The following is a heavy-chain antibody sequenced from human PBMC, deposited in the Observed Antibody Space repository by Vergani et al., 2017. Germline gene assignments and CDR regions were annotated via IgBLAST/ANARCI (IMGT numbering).Heavy chain of an antibody. V-gene: IGHV1-24*01. Sequence: QVQLVQSGAEVKKPGASVKVSCKVSGYTLTELSMHWVRRAPGKGLEWMGGFDPEDGETIYAQKFQGRVTMTEDTSTDTAYMELSSLRSEDTAVYYCATGSFMTGDYGGNSARGYYYGMDVWGQGTTVTVSS. J-gene: IGHJ6*02. D-gene: IGHD4-23*01. CDR3: ATGSFMTGDYGGNSARGYYYGMDV. CDR1: GYTLTELS. CDR2: FDPEDGET.